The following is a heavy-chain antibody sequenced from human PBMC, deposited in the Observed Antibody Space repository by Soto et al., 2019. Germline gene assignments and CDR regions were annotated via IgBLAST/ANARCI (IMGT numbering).Heavy chain of an antibody. V-gene: IGHV3-23*01. Sequence: EVQLLESGGGIVQPGGSLRLSCAASGFTFNNHAMHWVRQAQGKGLEWLASVIGSGAETYYAGSVQGRFGISRDNSKNTLYLQMNSLIADDSAIYYCAREESSRRFALAYWGQGTLVTVSS. CDR2: VIGSGAET. CDR3: AREESSRRFALAY. CDR1: GFTFNNHA. D-gene: IGHD6-13*01. J-gene: IGHJ4*02.